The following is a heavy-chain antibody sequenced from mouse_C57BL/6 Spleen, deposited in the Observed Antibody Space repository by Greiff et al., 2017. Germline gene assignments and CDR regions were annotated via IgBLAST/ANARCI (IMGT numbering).Heavy chain of an antibody. D-gene: IGHD3-3*01. V-gene: IGHV5-9-1*02. Sequence: EVQLVESGEGLVKPGGSLKLSCAASGFTFSSYAMSWVRQTPEKRLEWVAYISSGGDYIYYADTVKGRFTISRANARNTLYLQMSSLKSEDTAMYYCTRGDAGYAMDYWGQGTSLTVSS. J-gene: IGHJ4*01. CDR1: GFTFSSYA. CDR2: ISSGGDYI. CDR3: TRGDAGYAMDY.